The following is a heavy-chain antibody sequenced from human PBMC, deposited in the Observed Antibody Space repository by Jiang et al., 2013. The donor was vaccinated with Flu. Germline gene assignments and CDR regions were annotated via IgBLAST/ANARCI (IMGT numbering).Heavy chain of an antibody. V-gene: IGHV1-3*01. CDR2: INAANGNT. CDR1: GYTFTNYA. CDR3: ARDLPLRYCSSTSCSSRGAFDI. Sequence: GAEVKKPGASVKVSCKASGYTFTNYAMHWVRQAPGQRLEWMGWINAANGNTKYSQKFQGRVTITRDTSASTAYMELSSLRSEDTAVYYCARDLPLRYCSSTSCSSRGAFDIWGQGTMVTVSS. J-gene: IGHJ3*02. D-gene: IGHD2-2*01.